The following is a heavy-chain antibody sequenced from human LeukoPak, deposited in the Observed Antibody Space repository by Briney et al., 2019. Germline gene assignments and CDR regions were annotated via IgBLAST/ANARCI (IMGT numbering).Heavy chain of an antibody. D-gene: IGHD3-22*01. V-gene: IGHV4-30-4*01. CDR2: MYYSGST. J-gene: IGHJ5*02. Sequence: SETLSLTCTVSGGSITSGEYDWSWIRPPPGKGLEWIAYMYYSGSTYYNPSLKSRVTMSADTSKNQFSLKLSSVTAADTAVYYCARPYYYDSRIDPWGQGTLVTVSS. CDR1: GGSITSGEYD. CDR3: ARPYYYDSRIDP.